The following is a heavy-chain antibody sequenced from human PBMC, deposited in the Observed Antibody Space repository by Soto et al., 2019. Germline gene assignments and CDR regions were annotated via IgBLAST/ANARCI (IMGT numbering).Heavy chain of an antibody. D-gene: IGHD2-15*01. CDR3: ASHCSGGTCYYAFDI. Sequence: QVQLQQWGAGLLKPSETLSLTCAVYGGSFTGYYWSWIRQPPGKGLEWIGEINHSGSTNYNPSLKSRVTISVDTSKNQFSLKLSSVTAADTAVYYFASHCSGGTCYYAFDIWGQGTMVTVSS. J-gene: IGHJ3*02. CDR1: GGSFTGYY. CDR2: INHSGST. V-gene: IGHV4-34*01.